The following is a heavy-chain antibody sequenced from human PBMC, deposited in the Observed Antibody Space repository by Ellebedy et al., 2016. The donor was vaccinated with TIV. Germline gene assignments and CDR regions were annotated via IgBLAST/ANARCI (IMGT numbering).Heavy chain of an antibody. CDR2: IYPGDSDT. CDR3: ARGAPEDIVVPDY. CDR1: GYSFTSYW. V-gene: IGHV5-51*01. Sequence: GGSLRLSXKGSGYSFTSYWIGWVRQMPGKGLEWMGIIYPGDSDTRYSPSFQGQVTISADKSISTAYLQWSSLKASDTAMYYCARGAPEDIVVPDYWGQGTLVTVSS. D-gene: IGHD2-2*01. J-gene: IGHJ4*02.